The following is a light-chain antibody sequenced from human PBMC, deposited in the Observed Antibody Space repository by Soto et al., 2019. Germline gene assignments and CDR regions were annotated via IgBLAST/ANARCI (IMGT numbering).Light chain of an antibody. Sequence: QSVLTQPPSASGSLGSSVTISCTGTSSDVGGHKYVSWYQHHPGKAPKLLIYSNNHRPSGVPDRFSAPQTGASASLAISGLQSEDEGDYYCAAWDASLGGFYVFGAGTKVAVL. J-gene: IGLJ1*01. CDR3: AAWDASLGGFYV. CDR2: SNN. V-gene: IGLV1-47*02. CDR1: SSDVGGHKY.